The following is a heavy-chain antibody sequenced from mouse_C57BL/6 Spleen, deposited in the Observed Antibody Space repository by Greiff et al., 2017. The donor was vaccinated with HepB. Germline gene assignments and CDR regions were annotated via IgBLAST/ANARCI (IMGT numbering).Heavy chain of an antibody. D-gene: IGHD4-1*01. V-gene: IGHV1-81*01. CDR3: ARVKLGLNFDY. CDR1: GYTFTSYG. J-gene: IGHJ2*01. Sequence: VQLQESGAELARPGASVKLSCKASGYTFTSYGISWVKQRTGQGLEWIGEIYPRSGNTYYNEKFKGKATLTADKSSSTAYMELRSLTSEDSAVYFCARVKLGLNFDYWGQGTTLTVSS. CDR2: IYPRSGNT.